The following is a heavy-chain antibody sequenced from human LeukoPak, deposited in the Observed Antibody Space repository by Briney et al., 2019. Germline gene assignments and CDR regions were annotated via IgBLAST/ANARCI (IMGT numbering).Heavy chain of an antibody. CDR3: ATWAAMVRGVISDY. CDR2: INPNSGGT. V-gene: IGHV1-2*06. J-gene: IGHJ4*02. Sequence: ASVKVSCKASGYTFTGCYMHWVRQAPGQGLEWMGRINPNSGGTNYAQKFQGRVTMTRDTSISTAYMELSRLRSDDTAVYYCATWAAMVRGVISDYWGQGTLVTVSS. CDR1: GYTFTGCY. D-gene: IGHD3-10*01.